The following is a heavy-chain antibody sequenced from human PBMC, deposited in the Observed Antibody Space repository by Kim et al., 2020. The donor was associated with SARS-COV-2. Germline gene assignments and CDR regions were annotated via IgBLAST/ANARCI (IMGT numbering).Heavy chain of an antibody. CDR1: GGSISSYY. Sequence: SETLSLTCTVSGGSISSYYWSWIRQPPGKGLEWIGYIYYSGSTNYNPSLKSRVTISVDTSKNQFSLKLSSVTAADTAVYYCARDGFYYDSSGYYHTVNYYGMDVWGQGTTVTVSS. V-gene: IGHV4-59*13. CDR3: ARDGFYYDSSGYYHTVNYYGMDV. D-gene: IGHD3-22*01. J-gene: IGHJ6*02. CDR2: IYYSGST.